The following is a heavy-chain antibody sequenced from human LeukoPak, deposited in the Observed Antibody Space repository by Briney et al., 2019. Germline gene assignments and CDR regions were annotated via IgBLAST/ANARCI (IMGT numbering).Heavy chain of an antibody. D-gene: IGHD4-17*01. CDR3: AKDHGFYGETYWYFDL. J-gene: IGHJ2*01. CDR1: GFTFSSYA. Sequence: GGSLRLSCAASGFTFSSYAMSWVRQAPGKGLEWVSAISGSGGSTYYADSVKGRFTISRDNSKNTLYLQMNSLRAEDTAVYYCAKDHGFYGETYWYFDLWGRGTLVTVSS. CDR2: ISGSGGST. V-gene: IGHV3-23*01.